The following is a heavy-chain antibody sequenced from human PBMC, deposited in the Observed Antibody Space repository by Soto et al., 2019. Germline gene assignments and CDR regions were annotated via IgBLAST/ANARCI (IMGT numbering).Heavy chain of an antibody. D-gene: IGHD1-26*01. CDR2: TYYRSKWYN. V-gene: IGHV6-1*01. CDR1: GDSVSSNSAA. CDR3: AREVGATHYYYGMDV. Sequence: PTQTLSITCDISGDSVSSNSAAWNWIRQSPSRGLEWLGRTYYRSKWYNDYAVSVKSRITINPDTTKNQFSLQLNSVTPEDTAVYYCAREVGATHYYYGMDVWGQGTTVTVSS. J-gene: IGHJ6*02.